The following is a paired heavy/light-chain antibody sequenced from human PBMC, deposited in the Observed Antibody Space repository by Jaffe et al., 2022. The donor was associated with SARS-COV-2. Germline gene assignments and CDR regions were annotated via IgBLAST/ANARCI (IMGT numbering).Light chain of an antibody. CDR1: SSDVGAYNF. CDR2: DVN. J-gene: IGLJ2*01. CDR3: SSYTTSTSVV. Sequence: QSALTQPASVSGSPGQSITISCTGTSSDVGAYNFVSWYQQHPGKAPNLLVYDVNHRPSGVSNRFSGSKSGNTASLTISGLQAEDEADYYCSSYTTSTSVVFGGGTKVTVL. V-gene: IGLV2-14*03.
Heavy chain of an antibody. CDR3: ARSGAAISRSGNWFDP. Sequence: QITLKESGLTLVQPTQTLTLTCTFSGFSLSSTGLGVGWIRQPPGKALEWLALIYWDGNKRYSPSLQSRLTITKGTSENQVVLTMSDMDPVDTATYYCARSGAAISRSGNWFDPWGQGTLVTVSS. V-gene: IGHV2-5*02. J-gene: IGHJ5*02. CDR2: IYWDGNK. D-gene: IGHD3-3*02. CDR1: GFSLSSTGLG.